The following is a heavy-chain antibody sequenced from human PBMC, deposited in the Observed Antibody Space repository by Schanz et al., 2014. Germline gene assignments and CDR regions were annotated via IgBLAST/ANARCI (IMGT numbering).Heavy chain of an antibody. J-gene: IGHJ4*02. CDR3: AKGRFGELSAFDI. CDR1: GFTFSNYA. CDR2: ISGSGGST. Sequence: EVQLVESGGGLVQPGGSLRLSCTASGFTFSNYAMSWVRQAPGKGLEWVSAISGSGGSTYYADSVKGRFTISRDNSKNTLYLQMNSLRAEDTAVYYCAKGRFGELSAFDIWGQGTLVTVSS. D-gene: IGHD3-10*01. V-gene: IGHV3-23*04.